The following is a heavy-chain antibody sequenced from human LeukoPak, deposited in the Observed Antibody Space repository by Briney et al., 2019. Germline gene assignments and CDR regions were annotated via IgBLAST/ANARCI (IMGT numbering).Heavy chain of an antibody. V-gene: IGHV4-61*08. D-gene: IGHD2-15*01. J-gene: IGHJ5*02. Sequence: SETLSLTCTVSGGSISSGDYYWSWIRQPPGKGLEWIGYIYYSGSTNYNPSLKSRVTISVDTSKNQFSLKLSSVTAADTAVYYCARGVGGRGTNWFDPWGQGTLVTVSS. CDR2: IYYSGST. CDR3: ARGVGGRGTNWFDP. CDR1: GGSISSGDYY.